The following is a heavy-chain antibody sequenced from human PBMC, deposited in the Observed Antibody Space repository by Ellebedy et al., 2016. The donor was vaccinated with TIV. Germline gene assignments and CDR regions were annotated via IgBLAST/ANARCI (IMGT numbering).Heavy chain of an antibody. CDR1: GFTFSNYW. J-gene: IGHJ4*02. V-gene: IGHV3-66*01. Sequence: GGSLRLXCAASGFTFSNYWMTWVRQAPGKGLEWVSVIYPGGGAYYADSVNARFTISRDTSKNILYLQMNSLRVDDTAIYYCARGHGAIVGLPHWGQGTRVTVSS. CDR2: IYPGGGA. D-gene: IGHD2-21*01. CDR3: ARGHGAIVGLPH.